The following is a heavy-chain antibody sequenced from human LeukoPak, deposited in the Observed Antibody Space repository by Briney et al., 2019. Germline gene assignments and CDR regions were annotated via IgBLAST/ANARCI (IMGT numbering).Heavy chain of an antibody. V-gene: IGHV3-11*01. CDR1: GFTFSDYY. J-gene: IGHJ4*02. D-gene: IGHD3-22*01. Sequence: GGSLRLSCAASGFTFSDYYMSWIRQAPGKGLEWVSYISSSGSTIYYADSVKGRFTISRDSAKNSLYLQMNSLRAEDTAVYYCARDQYYYDSSGYYLFDYWGQGTLVTVSS. CDR3: ARDQYYYDSSGYYLFDY. CDR2: ISSSGSTI.